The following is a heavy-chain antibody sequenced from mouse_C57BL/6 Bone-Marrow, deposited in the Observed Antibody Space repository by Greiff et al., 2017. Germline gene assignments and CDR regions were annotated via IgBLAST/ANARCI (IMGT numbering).Heavy chain of an antibody. CDR2: IYPRSGNT. J-gene: IGHJ4*01. Sequence: VQLQQSGAELARPGASVKLSCKASGYTFTSYGISWVKQRTGQGLEWIGEIYPRSGNTYYNAKFKGKATLTADKSSSTAYMELRSLTSEDSAVYYCANYYGSRRAMDYWGQGTSVTVSS. CDR1: GYTFTSYG. CDR3: ANYYGSRRAMDY. V-gene: IGHV1-81*01. D-gene: IGHD1-1*01.